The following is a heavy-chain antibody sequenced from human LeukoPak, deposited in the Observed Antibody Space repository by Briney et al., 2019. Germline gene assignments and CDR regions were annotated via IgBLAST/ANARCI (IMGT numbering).Heavy chain of an antibody. CDR3: AREYCSSTSCYFVEYYMDV. Sequence: GASVKVSCKASGGTFSSYAISWLRQAPGQGLEWMGGIIPIFGTANYAQKFQGRVTITTDESTSTAYMELSSLRSEDTAVYYCAREYCSSTSCYFVEYYMDVWGKGTTVTVSS. CDR2: IIPIFGTA. D-gene: IGHD2-2*01. CDR1: GGTFSSYA. V-gene: IGHV1-69*05. J-gene: IGHJ6*03.